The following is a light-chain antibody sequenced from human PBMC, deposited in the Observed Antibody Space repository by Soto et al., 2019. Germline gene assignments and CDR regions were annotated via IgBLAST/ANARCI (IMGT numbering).Light chain of an antibody. CDR2: GAS. CDR3: QQYNKWPWT. V-gene: IGKV3-15*01. Sequence: EIVLTPSPATLSLSPGERATLSCRASQSVSSSYLAWYQQKPGQAPRLLIYGASPRATGIPGRFSGSGSGTVFTLTISSLQSEDFGVYYCQQYNKWPWTFGRGTKVDIK. CDR1: QSVSSSY. J-gene: IGKJ1*01.